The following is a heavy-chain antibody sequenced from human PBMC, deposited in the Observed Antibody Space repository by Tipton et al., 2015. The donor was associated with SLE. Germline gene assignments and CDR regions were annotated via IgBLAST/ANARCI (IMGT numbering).Heavy chain of an antibody. CDR3: AAAGSKRGSSRQGWVTQREAYWYFDL. D-gene: IGHD2-21*02. J-gene: IGHJ2*01. CDR2: IYHSDSI. Sequence: TLSLTCTVSGYSLTSGYYWGWIRQPPGKGLEWIGRIYHSDSIYHNPSLKSRVTISVDTSKNQFSLKLSSVTAAGTAVYYCAAAGSKRGSSRQGWVTQREAYWYFDLWGRGTLVTVSS. CDR1: GYSLTSGYY. V-gene: IGHV4-38-2*02.